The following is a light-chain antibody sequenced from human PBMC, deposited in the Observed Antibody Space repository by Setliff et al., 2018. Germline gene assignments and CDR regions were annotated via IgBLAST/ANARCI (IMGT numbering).Light chain of an antibody. CDR3: SSYAGLNTFVI. V-gene: IGLV2-23*02. CDR2: DVS. Sequence: QSVLTQPASVSGSPGQSITIPCSGTSSDVGAYDLVSWYKQHPGKAPKLIISDVSNRPSGVSNRFSGSKSGNTASLTISGLQAEDEAAYYCSSYAGLNTFVIFGGGTKVTV. CDR1: SSDVGAYDL. J-gene: IGLJ2*01.